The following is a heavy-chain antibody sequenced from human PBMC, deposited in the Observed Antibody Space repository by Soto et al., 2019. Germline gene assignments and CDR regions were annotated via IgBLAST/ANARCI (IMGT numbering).Heavy chain of an antibody. CDR1: GGTFSRHS. J-gene: IGHJ4*02. Sequence: QVQMVQSVAEVKKPGSSARVSCTGSGGTFSRHSISWVRQAPGQGLEWMGGIIPIFDATQYATKVQGRLTIAAVDATTSYHMDLRGLRSKTIARYECGLVLKAVIGTWGQATLLIVAS. CDR3: GLVLKAVIGT. V-gene: IGHV1-69*01. CDR2: IIPIFDAT. D-gene: IGHD1-7*01.